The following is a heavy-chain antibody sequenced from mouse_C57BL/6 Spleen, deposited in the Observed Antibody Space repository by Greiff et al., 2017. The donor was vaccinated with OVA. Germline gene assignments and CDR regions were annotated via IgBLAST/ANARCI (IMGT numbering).Heavy chain of an antibody. Sequence: QVQLQQSGPGLVQPSQSLSITCTVSGFSLTSYGVHWVRQSPGKGLEWLGVIWSGGSTDYNAAFISRLSISKDNYKSQVFFKMNSLQADDTAIYYCSRHYGSRKGYFDVWGTGTTVTVSS. CDR1: GFSLTSYG. V-gene: IGHV2-2*01. J-gene: IGHJ1*03. CDR2: IWSGGST. D-gene: IGHD1-1*01. CDR3: SRHYGSRKGYFDV.